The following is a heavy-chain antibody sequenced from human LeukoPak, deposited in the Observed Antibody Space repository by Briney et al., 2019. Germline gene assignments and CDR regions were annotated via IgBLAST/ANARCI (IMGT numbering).Heavy chain of an antibody. CDR1: GFTFSDSY. J-gene: IGHJ3*02. D-gene: IGHD2-2*01. Sequence: GGSLRLSCAASGFTFSDSYLSWIRQAPGKRLEWVSYISGSGSTIYYADSVKGRFTISRDNSKNTLYLQMNSLRAGDTAVYYCAIPPDIVVVPAAMGAFDIWGQGTMVTVSS. V-gene: IGHV3-11*04. CDR2: ISGSGSTI. CDR3: AIPPDIVVVPAAMGAFDI.